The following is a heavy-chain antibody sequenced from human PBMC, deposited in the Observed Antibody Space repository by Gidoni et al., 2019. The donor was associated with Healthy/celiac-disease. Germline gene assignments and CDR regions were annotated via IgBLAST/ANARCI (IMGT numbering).Heavy chain of an antibody. CDR1: GFTFSSYG. V-gene: IGHV3-33*01. CDR3: ARDSSAAGFGAFDY. J-gene: IGHJ4*02. Sequence: QVQLVESGGGVVQPGRSLRVSCAASGFTFSSYGMHWVRQAPGKGLEWLAVIWYDGSNKYYADSVKGRFTISRDNSKNTLYLQMNSLRAEDTAVYYCARDSSAAGFGAFDYWGQGTLVTVSS. CDR2: IWYDGSNK. D-gene: IGHD6-13*01.